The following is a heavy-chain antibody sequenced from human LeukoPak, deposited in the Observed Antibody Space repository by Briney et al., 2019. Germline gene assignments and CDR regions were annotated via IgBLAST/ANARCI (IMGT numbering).Heavy chain of an antibody. CDR3: ARDPEGSGNWFDT. V-gene: IGHV4-4*02. CDR1: GGSISSNTW. CDR2: IFHGGNT. J-gene: IGHJ5*02. Sequence: SETLSLTCAVSGGSISSNTWWSWVRPSPGKGLEWIGEIFHGGNTNYNPSLMSRVTVLVDKSKNQFSLRLNSVTAADTAMYYCARDPEGSGNWFDTWGQGILVTVSS. D-gene: IGHD2-15*01.